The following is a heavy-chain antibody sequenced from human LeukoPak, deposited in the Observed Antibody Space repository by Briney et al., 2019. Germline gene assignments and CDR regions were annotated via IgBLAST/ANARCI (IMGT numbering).Heavy chain of an antibody. Sequence: PSETLSLTCTLSGGPNSSGGYYWSWIRQHPGKGLEWIGYIYYSGSTYYNPSLKSRVTISVDTSKNQFSLKLSSVTAADTAVYYCARESSSTSCLDYWGQGTLVTVSS. CDR1: GGPNSSGGYY. CDR3: ARESSSTSCLDY. J-gene: IGHJ4*02. CDR2: IYYSGST. D-gene: IGHD2-2*01. V-gene: IGHV4-31*03.